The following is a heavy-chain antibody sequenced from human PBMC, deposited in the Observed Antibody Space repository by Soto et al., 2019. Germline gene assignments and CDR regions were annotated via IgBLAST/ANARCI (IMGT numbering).Heavy chain of an antibody. CDR2: ISAYSGNT. J-gene: IGHJ4*01. D-gene: IGHD4-17*01. CDR1: GYTFTTYG. V-gene: IGHV1-18*04. CDR3: ARVVKAGDYGDYGRYYFDY. Sequence: WASVKVSCKASGYTFTTYGITWVRQAPGQGLEWMGWISAYSGNTNYAQKLQGRLTVTTDTSTNTAYMDLRSLRSDDTAVYYCARVVKAGDYGDYGRYYFDYWGHGTLVTVSS.